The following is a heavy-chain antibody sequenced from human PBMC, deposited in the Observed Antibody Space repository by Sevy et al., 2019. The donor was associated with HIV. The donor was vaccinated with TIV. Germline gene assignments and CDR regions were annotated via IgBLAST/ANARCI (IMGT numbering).Heavy chain of an antibody. CDR1: GFTVSSNY. Sequence: GGSLRLSCAASGFTVSSNYMSWVRQAPGKGLEWVSVIYSGGSTYYADSVKGRFTISRDNSKNTLYLQMNSLRAEDTAVYYCTKYSYGYVDYWGQGTLVTVSS. D-gene: IGHD5-18*01. CDR2: IYSGGST. J-gene: IGHJ4*02. V-gene: IGHV3-66*02. CDR3: TKYSYGYVDY.